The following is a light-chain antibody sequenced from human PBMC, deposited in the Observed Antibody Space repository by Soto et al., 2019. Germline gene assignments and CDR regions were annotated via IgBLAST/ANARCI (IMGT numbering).Light chain of an antibody. CDR2: DAS. CDR3: QQRSNWPLT. CDR1: KSDSSY. J-gene: IGKJ4*01. Sequence: EIVLTQSPATLSLSPGEGATLSCRPSKSDSSYLAWYQQKPGQAPRLLIYDASNRATGIPARFSASGSGTDFTLTISSLEPEDFAVYYCQQRSNWPLTFGGGTKVEIK. V-gene: IGKV3-11*01.